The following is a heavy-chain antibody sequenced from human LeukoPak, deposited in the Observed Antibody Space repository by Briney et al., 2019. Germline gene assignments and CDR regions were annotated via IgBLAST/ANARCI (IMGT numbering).Heavy chain of an antibody. D-gene: IGHD2-2*01. V-gene: IGHV3-21*01. J-gene: IGHJ4*02. CDR1: GFTFSSYS. CDR3: ARYKIGGCSSTSCYEVGRLFDY. Sequence: GGSLRLSCAASGFTFSSYSMNRVRQAPGNGLQWVSSISSSSSYIYYADSVKGRFTISRDNAKNSLYLQMNSLRAEDTAVYYCARYKIGGCSSTSCYEVGRLFDYWGQGTLVTISS. CDR2: ISSSSSYI.